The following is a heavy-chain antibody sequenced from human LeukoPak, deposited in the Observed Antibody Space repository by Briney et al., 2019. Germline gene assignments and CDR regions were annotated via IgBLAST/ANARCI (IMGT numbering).Heavy chain of an antibody. Sequence: SETLSLTCTVSGDSISSGSYYWSWIRQPAGKGLEWIGRIYISGTTNYNPSLKSRVTISADTSKNQFSLKLSSVTAADTAVYYCARGEEADYYDSSGYYGYWGQGTLVTVSS. D-gene: IGHD3-22*01. CDR3: ARGEEADYYDSSGYYGY. J-gene: IGHJ4*02. CDR2: IYISGTT. CDR1: GDSISSGSYY. V-gene: IGHV4-61*02.